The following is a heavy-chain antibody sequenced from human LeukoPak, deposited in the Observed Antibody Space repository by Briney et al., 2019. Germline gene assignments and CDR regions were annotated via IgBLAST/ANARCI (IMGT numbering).Heavy chain of an antibody. J-gene: IGHJ4*02. D-gene: IGHD2/OR15-2a*01. CDR1: GGSISTYY. Sequence: KPSETLSLTCTVSGGSISTYYWSWIRQPPGKAPEWIGYIHYSGSTYYNPSLKSRLTISIDTSNNQFSLNLTSVTAADTAVYYCVNGADCTTFICYYPWDYWGQGTLVAVSS. V-gene: IGHV4-59*06. CDR2: IHYSGST. CDR3: VNGADCTTFICYYPWDY.